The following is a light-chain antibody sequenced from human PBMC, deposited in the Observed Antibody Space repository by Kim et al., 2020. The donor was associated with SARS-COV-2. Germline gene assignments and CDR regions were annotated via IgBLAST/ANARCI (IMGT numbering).Light chain of an antibody. Sequence: ALGQTVSITCQGDSLRSYSASWYQQKPGQATVLVINAKNNRPSGIPDRFSGSTSGNTVSLTITGAQAEDEADYYCKSRDSSGNHLVFGGGTQLTVL. CDR1: SLRSYS. J-gene: IGLJ3*02. V-gene: IGLV3-19*01. CDR3: KSRDSSGNHLV. CDR2: AKN.